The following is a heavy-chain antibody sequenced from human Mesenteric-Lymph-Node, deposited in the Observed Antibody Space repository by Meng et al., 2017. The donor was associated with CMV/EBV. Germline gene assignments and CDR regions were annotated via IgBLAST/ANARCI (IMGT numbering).Heavy chain of an antibody. CDR2: ITAIVSSI. J-gene: IGHJ4*02. Sequence: GGSLRLSCAASGFTFTSYWMSWVRQAPGKGLEWVSSITAIVSSIHYADSVRGRFTVSRDNSKNTLYLQVNSLTAEDTAVYHCVSRYSSGWCFDSWGQGTLVTVSS. CDR3: VSRYSSGWCFDS. V-gene: IGHV3-23*01. D-gene: IGHD6-19*01. CDR1: GFTFTSYW.